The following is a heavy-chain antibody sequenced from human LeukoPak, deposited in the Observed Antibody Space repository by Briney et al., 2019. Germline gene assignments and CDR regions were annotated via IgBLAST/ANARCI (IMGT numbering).Heavy chain of an antibody. CDR3: AKRRSRNTGPFDY. D-gene: IGHD5-18*01. CDR2: ISGSNT. Sequence: GGSLRLSCAASGFTISSDALTWVRLAPGKGLECVSGISGSNTYYAESVKGRSTISRDDSNNMLYLQMNNLRAEDTAVYYCAKRRSRNTGPFDYWGQGTLVSVSS. CDR1: GFTISSDA. V-gene: IGHV3-23*01. J-gene: IGHJ4*02.